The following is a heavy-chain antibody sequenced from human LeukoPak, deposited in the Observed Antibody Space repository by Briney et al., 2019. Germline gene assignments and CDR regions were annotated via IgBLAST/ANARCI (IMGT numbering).Heavy chain of an antibody. CDR1: GGTFSSYA. CDR3: ARDSDLDDYSRYDHFDY. V-gene: IGHV1-2*02. Sequence: GASVKVSCKASGGTFSSYAISWVRQAPGQGLEWMGWINPKSGGTKYAQKFQGRVTMTRDTSISAAYMEVSRLTSDDTAVYYCARDSDLDDYSRYDHFDYWGQGTLVTVSS. J-gene: IGHJ4*02. CDR2: INPKSGGT. D-gene: IGHD4-11*01.